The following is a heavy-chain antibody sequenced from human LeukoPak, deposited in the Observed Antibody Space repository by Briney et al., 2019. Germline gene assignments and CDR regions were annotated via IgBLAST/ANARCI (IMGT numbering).Heavy chain of an antibody. V-gene: IGHV4-39*07. D-gene: IGHD2-21*01. Sequence: PSETLSLTCTVSGDSISSSNYYWGWIRQPPGKGLEWLANIYHDGSTYYKPALKSRITISVDTSKNQFSLKLSSLTAADTAIYYCARRVGASDWDAIDIWGQGTMVTVSS. CDR1: GDSISSSNYY. CDR3: ARRVGASDWDAIDI. J-gene: IGHJ3*02. CDR2: IYHDGST.